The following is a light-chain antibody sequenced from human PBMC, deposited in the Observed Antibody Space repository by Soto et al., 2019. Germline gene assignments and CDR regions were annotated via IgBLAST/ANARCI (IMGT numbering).Light chain of an antibody. J-gene: IGKJ5*01. CDR1: QSISSW. CDR3: QQANSFPIT. Sequence: DIQMTQSPSTLSASLGDRGTITCRASQSISSWLSCYQQKPGKAPKLLIYKASSLESGVPSRFSGSGSGTDFTLTISSLQPEDFATYYCQQANSFPITFGQGTRLEIK. CDR2: KAS. V-gene: IGKV1-5*03.